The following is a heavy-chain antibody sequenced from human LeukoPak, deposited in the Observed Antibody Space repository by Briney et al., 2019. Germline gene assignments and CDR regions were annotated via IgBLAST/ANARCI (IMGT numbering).Heavy chain of an antibody. Sequence: GESLKTSCKASGYIFAIYWIGWVRQMPGKGLEWMGRIYPGDSDSRYSPSFQGQVTISADKSNSTAYLQWSSLKASDTGMYYCVRVTGRDSRGYYPDYWGQGALVTVSS. CDR3: VRVTGRDSRGYYPDY. CDR1: GYIFAIYW. CDR2: IYPGDSDS. D-gene: IGHD3-22*01. J-gene: IGHJ4*02. V-gene: IGHV5-51*01.